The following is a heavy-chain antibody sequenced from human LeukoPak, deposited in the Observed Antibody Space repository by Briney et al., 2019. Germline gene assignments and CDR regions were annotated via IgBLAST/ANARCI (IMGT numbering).Heavy chain of an antibody. V-gene: IGHV4-59*01. Sequence: SETLSLTCTVSGGSISSYYWSWIRQPPGKGLEWIGYIYYSGSTNYNPSLKSRVTISVDTSKNQFSLKLSSVTAADTAVYYCARGGVGYMWFGEFWALDIWGQGTMVTVSS. D-gene: IGHD3-10*01. CDR2: IYYSGST. CDR3: ARGGVGYMWFGEFWALDI. CDR1: GGSISSYY. J-gene: IGHJ3*02.